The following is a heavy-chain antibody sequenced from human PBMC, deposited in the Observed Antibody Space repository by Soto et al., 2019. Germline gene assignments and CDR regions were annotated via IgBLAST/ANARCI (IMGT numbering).Heavy chain of an antibody. CDR1: GGSISSGGYY. D-gene: IGHD3-3*01. V-gene: IGHV4-31*03. Sequence: PSETLSLTCTVSGGSISSGGYYWSWIRQHPGKGLEWIGYIYYSGSTYYNPSLKSRVTISVDTSKNQFSLKLSSVTAADTAVYYCALTRSGYYVGYMDVWGKGTTVTVSS. CDR2: IYYSGST. J-gene: IGHJ6*03. CDR3: ALTRSGYYVGYMDV.